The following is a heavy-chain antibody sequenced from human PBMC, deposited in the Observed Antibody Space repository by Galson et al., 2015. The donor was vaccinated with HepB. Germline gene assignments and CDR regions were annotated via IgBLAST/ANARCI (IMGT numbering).Heavy chain of an antibody. CDR3: ARDESGSYYP. V-gene: IGHV3-30*04. Sequence: SLRLSCAASGFTFSSYAMHWVRQAPGKGLEWVAVISYDGSNKYYADSVKGRFTISRDNSKNTLYLRMNSLRAEDTAVYYCARDESGSYYPWGQGTLVTVSS. J-gene: IGHJ5*02. CDR2: ISYDGSNK. D-gene: IGHD1-26*01. CDR1: GFTFSSYA.